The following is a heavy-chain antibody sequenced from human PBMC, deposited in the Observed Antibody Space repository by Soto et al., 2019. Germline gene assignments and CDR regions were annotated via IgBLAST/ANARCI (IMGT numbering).Heavy chain of an antibody. Sequence: PSETLSLTCTVSGGSISSGGYYWSWIRQHPGKGQEWIGYIYYSGSTYYNPSLKSRVTISVDTSKNQFSLKLSSVTAADTAVYYCARGRAYSNYGVSWGQGTLVTVSS. D-gene: IGHD4-4*01. J-gene: IGHJ5*02. CDR3: ARGRAYSNYGVS. CDR1: GGSISSGGYY. CDR2: IYYSGST. V-gene: IGHV4-31*03.